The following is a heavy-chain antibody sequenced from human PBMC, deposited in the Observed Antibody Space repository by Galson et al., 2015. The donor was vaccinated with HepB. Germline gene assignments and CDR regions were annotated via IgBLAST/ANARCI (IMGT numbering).Heavy chain of an antibody. CDR3: ATVGSGDAFDI. Sequence: TLSLTCAVSGGSISSGAYSWSWIRQPPGKGLEWIGYIYHSGSTYYNPSLKSRVTISVDRSKNQFSLKLSSVTAADTAVYYCATVGSGDAFDIWGQGTMVTVSS. CDR2: IYHSGST. J-gene: IGHJ3*02. V-gene: IGHV4-30-2*01. CDR1: GGSISSGAYS.